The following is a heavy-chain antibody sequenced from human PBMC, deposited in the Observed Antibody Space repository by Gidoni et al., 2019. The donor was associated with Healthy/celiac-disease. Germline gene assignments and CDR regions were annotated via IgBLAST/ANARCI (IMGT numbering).Heavy chain of an antibody. D-gene: IGHD3-22*01. CDR1: GYSFTSYW. Sequence: EVQLVQSGAEVKKPGESLKISCTGSGYSFTSYWIGWVRQMPGKGLEWMGIIYPGDSDTRYSPSFQGQVTISADKSISTAYLQWSSLQASDTAMYYCARRAGYDSSGYYRWRAFDIWGQGTMVTVSS. CDR3: ARRAGYDSSGYYRWRAFDI. V-gene: IGHV5-51*01. CDR2: IYPGDSDT. J-gene: IGHJ3*02.